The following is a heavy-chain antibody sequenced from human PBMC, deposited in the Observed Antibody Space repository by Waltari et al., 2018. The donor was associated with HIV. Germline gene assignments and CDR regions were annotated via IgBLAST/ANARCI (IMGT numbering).Heavy chain of an antibody. CDR3: ARTIAVAGVGLYFDF. V-gene: IGHV2-70*04. Sequence: QVTLKESGPALLKPTQTLTLTCHFSGFSLSTSGQRVSWVRQPPGKALEWFARIDWDDVKFYRASLRTRLTISKDTSKNQVVLRMTNVDPVDTATYYCARTIAVAGVGLYFDFWGPGALVTVSS. D-gene: IGHD6-19*01. CDR2: IDWDDVK. J-gene: IGHJ4*02. CDR1: GFSLSTSGQR.